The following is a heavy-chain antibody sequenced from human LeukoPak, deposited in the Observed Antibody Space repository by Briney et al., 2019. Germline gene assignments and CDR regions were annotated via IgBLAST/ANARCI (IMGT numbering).Heavy chain of an antibody. D-gene: IGHD6-6*01. V-gene: IGHV1-46*01. CDR3: ASIEYSSSPAFDY. CDR2: INPSGGST. Sequence: GASVKVSCKASGYTFISYYMHWVRQAPGQGLEWMGIINPSGGSTSYAQKFQGRVTMTRNMSTSTVYMELNSLRSEDTAVYYCASIEYSSSPAFDYWGQGTLVTVSS. J-gene: IGHJ4*02. CDR1: GYTFISYY.